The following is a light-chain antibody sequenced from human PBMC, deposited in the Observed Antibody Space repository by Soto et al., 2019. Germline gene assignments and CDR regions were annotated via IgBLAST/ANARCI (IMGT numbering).Light chain of an antibody. CDR3: QQRSNWPPYT. V-gene: IGKV3-11*01. J-gene: IGKJ2*01. CDR1: QSVSSY. Sequence: EIVLTQSPATLSLSPGERATLSCRASQSVSSYLAWYQQKPGQAPRLLFYDASNRATGIPARFSGSGSGTDFTLTISSLEPEDFPVYYCQQRSNWPPYTFGQGTKLEIK. CDR2: DAS.